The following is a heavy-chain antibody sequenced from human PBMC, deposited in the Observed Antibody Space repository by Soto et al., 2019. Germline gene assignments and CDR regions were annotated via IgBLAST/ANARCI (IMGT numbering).Heavy chain of an antibody. CDR1: VYTFTSYA. J-gene: IGHJ6*02. CDR2: INAGNGNT. V-gene: IGHV1-3*01. CDR3: ARDEDV. Sequence: QVQLVQSGAEVKKPGASVKVSFKACVYTFTSYAMHWVRQAPGQRLEWMGWINAGNGNTKYSQKFQGRVTITRDTSASTAYMELSSLRSEDTAVYYCARDEDVWGQGTTVTVSS.